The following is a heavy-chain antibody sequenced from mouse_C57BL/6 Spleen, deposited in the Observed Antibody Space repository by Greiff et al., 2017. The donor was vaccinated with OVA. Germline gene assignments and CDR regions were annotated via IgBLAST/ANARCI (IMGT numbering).Heavy chain of an antibody. CDR2: ISSGGSYT. D-gene: IGHD1-1*01. CDR3: ARHYGSRGYFDY. J-gene: IGHJ2*01. V-gene: IGHV5-6*01. CDR1: GFTFSSYG. Sequence: EVMLVESGGDLVKPGGSLKLSCAASGFTFSSYGMSWVRQTPDKRLEWVATISSGGSYTYYPDSVKGRFTISRDNAKNTLYLQMSSLKSEDTAMYYCARHYGSRGYFDYWGQGTTLTVSS.